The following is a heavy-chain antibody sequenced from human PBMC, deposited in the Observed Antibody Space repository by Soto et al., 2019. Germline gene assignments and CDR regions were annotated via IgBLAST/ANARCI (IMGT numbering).Heavy chain of an antibody. CDR1: GYTFTSYA. J-gene: IGHJ5*02. Sequence: ASVKVSCKASGYTFTSYAMNWVRQAPGQGLEWMGWINTNTGNPTYAQGFTGRFVFSLDTSVSTAYLQICSLKAEDTAVYYCARGRLDTIFGVVIIELDPWGQGTLVTVSS. CDR3: ARGRLDTIFGVVIIELDP. V-gene: IGHV7-4-1*01. CDR2: INTNTGNP. D-gene: IGHD3-3*01.